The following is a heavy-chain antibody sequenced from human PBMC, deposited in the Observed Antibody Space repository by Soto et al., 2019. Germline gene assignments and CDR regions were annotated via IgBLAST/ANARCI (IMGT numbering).Heavy chain of an antibody. CDR2: VKEDGSEL. J-gene: IGHJ4*02. Sequence: GGSLRLSCAVSGFNVMSYGMSWVRQAPGKGLEWVASVKEDGSELYYLHSVRGRFSISRDSAGNALHLTMNYLSAEDTGVYFCARDIGFDYVNWGQGIPVTVSS. CDR1: GFNVMSYG. CDR3: ARDIGFDYVN. V-gene: IGHV3-7*01. D-gene: IGHD3-16*01.